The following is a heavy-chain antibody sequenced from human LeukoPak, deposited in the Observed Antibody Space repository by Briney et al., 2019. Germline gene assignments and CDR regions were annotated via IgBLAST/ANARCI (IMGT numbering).Heavy chain of an antibody. D-gene: IGHD6-6*01. V-gene: IGHV1-24*01. Sequence: ASVKVSCKVSGYTLTELFMHWVRQAPGKGLEWMGGFDPEDGETIYAQKFQGRVTMTEDTSTDTAYLELSSLRSEDTAVYYCATYPSSSIAAPLPFDYWGQGTLVTVSS. CDR3: ATYPSSSIAAPLPFDY. CDR2: FDPEDGET. J-gene: IGHJ4*02. CDR1: GYTLTELF.